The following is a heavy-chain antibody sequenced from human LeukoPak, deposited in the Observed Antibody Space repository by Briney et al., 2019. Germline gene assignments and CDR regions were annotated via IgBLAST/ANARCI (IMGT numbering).Heavy chain of an antibody. CDR3: ARDRRYFGSGSSIDY. V-gene: IGHV1-2*02. J-gene: IGHJ4*02. CDR1: GNTFIGYY. CDR2: INPNGGGT. D-gene: IGHD3-10*01. Sequence: ASVKVSCKASGNTFIGYYIHWVRQAPGQGLEWMGWINPNGGGTNYGEQFQGRVTMTRDTSFNTAYMEVSGLRYDDMAVYYCARDRRYFGSGSSIDYWGQGTMVTVSS.